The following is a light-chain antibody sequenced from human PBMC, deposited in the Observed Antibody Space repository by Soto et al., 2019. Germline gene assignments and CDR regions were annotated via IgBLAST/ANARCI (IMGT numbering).Light chain of an antibody. Sequence: QSVLTQPPSASGSPGQSVTISCTGTSNNVDGKNYVSWYQQHPGKAPKLMIYEFSKLPSGVPDRFSGSKSGNTASLTVSGLQAEDEADYYCSSYAGSNTVVFGGGTKLTVL. J-gene: IGLJ2*01. CDR3: SSYAGSNTVV. CDR2: EFS. V-gene: IGLV2-8*01. CDR1: SNNVDGKNY.